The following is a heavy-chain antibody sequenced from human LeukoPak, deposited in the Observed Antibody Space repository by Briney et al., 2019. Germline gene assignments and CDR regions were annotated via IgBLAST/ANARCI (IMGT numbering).Heavy chain of an antibody. V-gene: IGHV1-18*01. CDR2: ISAYNGNT. Sequence: ASVTVSCTASGYTFTSYGISWVRQAPGQGLEWMGWISAYNGNTNYAQKLQGSVTMTTDTSTSTAYMELRSLRSDDTAVYYCARSITIFGVVIRKDYYYGMDVWGQGTTVTVSS. J-gene: IGHJ6*02. D-gene: IGHD3-3*01. CDR1: GYTFTSYG. CDR3: ARSITIFGVVIRKDYYYGMDV.